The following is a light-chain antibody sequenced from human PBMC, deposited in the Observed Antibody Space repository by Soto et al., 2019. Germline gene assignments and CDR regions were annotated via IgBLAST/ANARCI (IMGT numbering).Light chain of an antibody. V-gene: IGLV2-8*01. CDR3: NSYAGDNWV. J-gene: IGLJ3*02. CDR1: ISDVGAYDY. CDR2: DVN. Sequence: QSALTQPPSASGSPGQAVTISCTGTISDVGAYDYVAWYQQHPGKVPKLLMYDVNKRPSGVPDRFSGSKSGNTASLTVSGHQTEYEADYYGNSYAGDNWVFGGGTKLTVL.